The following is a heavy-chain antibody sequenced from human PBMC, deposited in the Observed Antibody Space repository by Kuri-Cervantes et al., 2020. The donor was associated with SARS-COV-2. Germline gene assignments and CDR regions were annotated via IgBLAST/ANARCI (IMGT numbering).Heavy chain of an antibody. J-gene: IGHJ6*03. CDR2: INPSGGST. D-gene: IGHD3-3*01. CDR1: GYTFTSYY. CDR3: ARRGVYDFWSGDYYYYYYMDV. Sequence: ASVKVSCKASGYTFTSYYMHWVRQAPGQGLEWMGIINPSGGSTSYAQKFQGRVTMTRDTSTSTVYMELSSLRSEDTAVYYCARRGVYDFWSGDYYYYYYMDVWGKGTTVTVSS. V-gene: IGHV1-46*01.